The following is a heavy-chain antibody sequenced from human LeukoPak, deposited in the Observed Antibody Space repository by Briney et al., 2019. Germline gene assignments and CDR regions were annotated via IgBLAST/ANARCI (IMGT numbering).Heavy chain of an antibody. D-gene: IGHD2-2*01. CDR3: AKGYCSSTSCYPDWFDP. J-gene: IGHJ5*02. Sequence: GGSLRLSCAASGFTFSSYWMHWVRQAPGKGLVWVSRINTDGSSTSYADSVKGRFTISRDNAKNTLYLQMNSLRAEDTAVYYCAKGYCSSTSCYPDWFDPWGQGTLVTVSS. CDR2: INTDGSST. CDR1: GFTFSSYW. V-gene: IGHV3-74*01.